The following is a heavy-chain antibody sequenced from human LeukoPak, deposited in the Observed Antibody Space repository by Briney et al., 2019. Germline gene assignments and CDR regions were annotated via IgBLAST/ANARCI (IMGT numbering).Heavy chain of an antibody. CDR3: AREGVDTAMVNGWFDP. CDR1: GGTFSSYA. V-gene: IGHV1-69*04. CDR2: IIPIFGIA. Sequence: SVKVSCKASGGTFSSYAISWVRRAPGQGLEWMGRIIPIFGIANYAQKFQGRVTITADKSTSTAYMELSSLRSEGTAVYYCAREGVDTAMVNGWFDPWGQGTLVTVSS. J-gene: IGHJ5*02. D-gene: IGHD5-18*01.